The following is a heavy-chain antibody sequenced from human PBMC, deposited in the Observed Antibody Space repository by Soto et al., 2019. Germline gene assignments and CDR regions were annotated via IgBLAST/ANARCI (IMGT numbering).Heavy chain of an antibody. CDR1: GGSISSSSYY. D-gene: IGHD4-4*01. CDR3: ARDTVTPPYYYYYYGMDV. V-gene: IGHV4-39*01. Sequence: SETLSLTCTVSGGSISSSSYYWGWIRQPPGKGLEWIGSIYYSGSTYYNPSLKSRVTISVDTSKNQFSLKLSSVTAADTAVYYCARDTVTPPYYYYYYGMDVWGQGTTVTVSS. CDR2: IYYSGST. J-gene: IGHJ6*02.